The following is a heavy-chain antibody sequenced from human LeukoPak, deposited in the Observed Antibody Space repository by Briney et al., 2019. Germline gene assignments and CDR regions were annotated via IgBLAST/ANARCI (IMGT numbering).Heavy chain of an antibody. V-gene: IGHV4-59*01. CDR1: GGSISSYY. J-gene: IGHJ6*03. D-gene: IGHD2-15*01. CDR3: ARDIKYCSGGSCYATKNSNYYYYMDV. Sequence: PSETLSLTCTVSGGSISSYYWSWIRQPPGKGLEWIGHIYYSGSTNYNPSLKSRVTISVDTSKNQFSLKLSSVTAADTAVYYCARDIKYCSGGSCYATKNSNYYYYMDVWGKGTTVTVSS. CDR2: IYYSGST.